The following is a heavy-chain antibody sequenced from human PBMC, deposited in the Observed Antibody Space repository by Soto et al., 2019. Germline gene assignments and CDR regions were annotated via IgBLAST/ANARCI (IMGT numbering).Heavy chain of an antibody. CDR1: GCTFSLYP. CDR2: ISAGGDST. J-gene: IGHJ4*02. Sequence: EVKVLESGGGLVQPGGSLRLSCATSGCTFSLYPMNWVRQAPGKGLEWVSGISAGGDSTYYADSVKGRFTIFRDNSKNSVYLQMNSLRVEDTAVYYCARRVWGQGTLVTVSS. CDR3: ARRV. V-gene: IGHV3-23*01.